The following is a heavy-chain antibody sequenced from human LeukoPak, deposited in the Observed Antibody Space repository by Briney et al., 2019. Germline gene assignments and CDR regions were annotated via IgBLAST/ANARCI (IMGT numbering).Heavy chain of an antibody. Sequence: GGSLRLSCAASGFTFSSYGMHWVRQAPGKGLEWVAFIRYDGSNKYYADSVKGRFTISRDNSKNTLYLQMNSLRAEDTAVYYCAKEPDDYGDYIDYWGQGTLVTVSS. J-gene: IGHJ4*02. CDR1: GFTFSSYG. V-gene: IGHV3-30*02. CDR2: IRYDGSNK. CDR3: AKEPDDYGDYIDY. D-gene: IGHD4-17*01.